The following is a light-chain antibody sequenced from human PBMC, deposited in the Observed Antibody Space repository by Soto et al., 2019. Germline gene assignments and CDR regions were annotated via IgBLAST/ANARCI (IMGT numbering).Light chain of an antibody. Sequence: SYELTQPPSVSVSPGQTASITCSGDKLGDKYACWYQQKPGQSPVLVIYHDSKRPSGIPERFSGSNSGNTATLTISGTQAMDEADYYCQAWDSSTRYVFGTGTKLTVL. CDR1: KLGDKY. V-gene: IGLV3-1*01. CDR3: QAWDSSTRYV. J-gene: IGLJ1*01. CDR2: HDS.